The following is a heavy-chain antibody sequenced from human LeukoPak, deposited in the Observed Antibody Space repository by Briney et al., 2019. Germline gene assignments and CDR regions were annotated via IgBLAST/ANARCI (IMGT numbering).Heavy chain of an antibody. D-gene: IGHD6-13*01. Sequence: ASMKVSCKASGGTFSSYAISWVRQAPGQGLEWMGRIIPILGIANYAQKFQGRVTITADKSTSTAYMELSSLRSEDTAVYYCARDRSSSWYGGSDYWGQGTLVTVSS. CDR1: GGTFSSYA. CDR3: ARDRSSSWYGGSDY. J-gene: IGHJ4*02. V-gene: IGHV1-69*04. CDR2: IIPILGIA.